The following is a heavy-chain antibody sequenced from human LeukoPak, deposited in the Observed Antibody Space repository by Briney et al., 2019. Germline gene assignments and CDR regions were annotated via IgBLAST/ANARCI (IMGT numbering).Heavy chain of an antibody. CDR1: GFTFSSYV. CDR2: ISGSGSSA. V-gene: IGHV3-23*01. CDR3: ASGIRGYYYYGMDV. Sequence: PGGSLRLSCAASGFTFSSYVMSWVRQTPGKGLEWVSAISGSGSSAYYGDSVKGRFTISRDNSKNTLYLQMNGLRAEDTAIYYCASGIRGYYYYGMDVWGQGTTVTVSS. D-gene: IGHD2-21*01. J-gene: IGHJ6*02.